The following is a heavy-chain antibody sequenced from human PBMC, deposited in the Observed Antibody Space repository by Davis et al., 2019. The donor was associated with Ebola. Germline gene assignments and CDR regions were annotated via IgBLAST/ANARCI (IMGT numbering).Heavy chain of an antibody. J-gene: IGHJ3*02. Sequence: AASVTVSCKVSGYTLTELSIHWVRQAPGKGLEWMGNFDPEDGEAIYAQRFQDRVTMTEDTSTDTAYMELSSLRSEDTAIYYCAAGGIGGGFDIWGQGTMVTVSS. CDR2: FDPEDGEA. D-gene: IGHD2-15*01. V-gene: IGHV1-24*01. CDR1: GYTLTELS. CDR3: AAGGIGGGFDI.